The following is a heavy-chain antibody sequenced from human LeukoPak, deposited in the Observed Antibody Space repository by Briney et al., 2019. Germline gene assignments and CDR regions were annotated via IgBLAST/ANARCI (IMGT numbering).Heavy chain of an antibody. V-gene: IGHV3-33*01. CDR3: ARDPTSYCGGDCNPFDY. J-gene: IGHJ4*02. Sequence: GGSLRLSCAASGFTFSSYGMHWVRQAPGKGLGWVAVIWYDGSNKYYADSVKGRFTISRDNSKNTLYLQMNSLRAEDTAVYYCARDPTSYCGGDCNPFDYWGQGTLVTVSS. CDR1: GFTFSSYG. CDR2: IWYDGSNK. D-gene: IGHD2-21*01.